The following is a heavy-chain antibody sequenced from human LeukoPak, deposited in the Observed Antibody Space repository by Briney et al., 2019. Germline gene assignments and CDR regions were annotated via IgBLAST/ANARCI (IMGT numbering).Heavy chain of an antibody. CDR2: ISAYNGNT. Sequence: GASVKVSCKASVSTFTSYGISWVRQAPGQGLEWMGWISAYNGNTNYAQKLQGRVTMTTDTSTSTAYMELRSLRSDDTAVYYCARGRGIAVAGNSPFDYWGQGTLVTVSS. CDR3: ARGRGIAVAGNSPFDY. J-gene: IGHJ4*02. D-gene: IGHD6-19*01. V-gene: IGHV1-18*01. CDR1: VSTFTSYG.